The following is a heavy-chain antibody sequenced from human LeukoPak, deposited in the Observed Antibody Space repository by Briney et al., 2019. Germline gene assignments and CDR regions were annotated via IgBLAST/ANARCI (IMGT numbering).Heavy chain of an antibody. Sequence: ASVKVSCKASGYTFTCYYMHWVRQAPGQGLEWMGWINPNSGGTNYAQKFQGRVTMTRDTSISTAYMELSRLRSDDTAVYYCARDGIHSSSWYKENWFDPWGQGTLVTVSS. CDR1: GYTFTCYY. V-gene: IGHV1-2*02. J-gene: IGHJ5*02. CDR2: INPNSGGT. CDR3: ARDGIHSSSWYKENWFDP. D-gene: IGHD6-13*01.